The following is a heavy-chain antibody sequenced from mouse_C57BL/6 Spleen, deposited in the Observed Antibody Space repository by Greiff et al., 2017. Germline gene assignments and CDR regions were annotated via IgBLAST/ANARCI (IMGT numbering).Heavy chain of an antibody. CDR3: ARGFSNY. CDR2: INPSSGYT. Sequence: VQLQQSGAELAKPGASVKLSCKASGYTFTSYWMHWVKQRPGQGLEWIGYINPSSGYTNYNQKFKDKATLTADKSSSTAYMQLSSLAYADSAVYSCARGFSNYWGQGTTLTVSS. V-gene: IGHV1-7*01. CDR1: GYTFTSYW. J-gene: IGHJ2*01.